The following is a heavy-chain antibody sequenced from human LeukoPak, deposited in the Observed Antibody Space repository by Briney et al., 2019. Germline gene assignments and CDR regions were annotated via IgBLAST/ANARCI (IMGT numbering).Heavy chain of an antibody. D-gene: IGHD6-19*01. V-gene: IGHV3-66*01. CDR2: IYSGGST. CDR3: ARRVAVYWYFDL. J-gene: IGHJ2*01. CDR1: AFTVSSNY. Sequence: GGSLRLSCAASAFTVSSNYMSWVRQAPGKGLEWVSVIYSGGSTYYADSVKGRFTISRDNSKNTLYLQMNSLRAEDTAVYYCARRVAVYWYFDLWGRGTLVTVSS.